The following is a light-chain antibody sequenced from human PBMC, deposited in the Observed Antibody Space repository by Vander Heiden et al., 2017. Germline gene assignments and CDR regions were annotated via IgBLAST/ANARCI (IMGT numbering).Light chain of an antibody. CDR1: QSVSSSY. J-gene: IGKJ1*01. CDR2: GAS. V-gene: IGKV3D-7*01. CDR3: QQDYNFRT. Sequence: PGERVTLSCRASQSVSSSYLTWCHQKPGQAPRLLIYGASTRATGIPARFSGSGSGTDFTLTVSSLQPEDFAVYYCQQDYNFRTVGQGTKVEIK.